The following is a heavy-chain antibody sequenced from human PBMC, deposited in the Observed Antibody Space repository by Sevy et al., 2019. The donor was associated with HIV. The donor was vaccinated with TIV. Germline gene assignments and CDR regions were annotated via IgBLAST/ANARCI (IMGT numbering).Heavy chain of an antibody. J-gene: IGHJ4*02. CDR3: ASEGPVNRNFDY. CDR2: IKPSGSEK. V-gene: IGHV3-7*01. Sequence: GGSLRLSCAASGFTFSSYWMTWVRQAPGKRPEWVADIKPSGSEKKYVDSVKGRFTVSRDNAKNILYLQMNSLRVEDTAVYYCASEGPVNRNFDYWGQGTLVTVSS. CDR1: GFTFSSYW.